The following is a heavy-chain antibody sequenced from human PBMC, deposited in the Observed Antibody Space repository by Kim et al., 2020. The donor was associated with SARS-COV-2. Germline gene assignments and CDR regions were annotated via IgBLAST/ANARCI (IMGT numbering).Heavy chain of an antibody. J-gene: IGHJ4*02. V-gene: IGHV4-34*01. Sequence: SETLSLTCAVYGGSFSGYYWSWIRQPPGKGLEWIGEINHSGSTNYNPSLKSRVTISVDTSKNQFSLKLSSVTAADTAVYYCARGGRYCSGGSCSSYSDYWVQGTLVTVSS. CDR1: GGSFSGYY. D-gene: IGHD2-15*01. CDR2: INHSGST. CDR3: ARGGRYCSGGSCSSYSDY.